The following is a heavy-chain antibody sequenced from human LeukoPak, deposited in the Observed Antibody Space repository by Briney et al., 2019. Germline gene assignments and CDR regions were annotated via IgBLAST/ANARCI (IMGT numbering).Heavy chain of an antibody. CDR1: GYTFTCNG. CDR2: ISGHNGNT. V-gene: IGHV1-18*01. D-gene: IGHD3-3*01. J-gene: IGHJ6*02. Sequence: ASVKVSCKASGYTFTCNGISWVRQAPGQGLEWMGWISGHNGNTNYAQKFQGRVTMTTDTSTSTAHMELRSLRSDDTAVYYCARDPTANTIFGLRGYGMDVWGQGTTVSVSS. CDR3: ARDPTANTIFGLRGYGMDV.